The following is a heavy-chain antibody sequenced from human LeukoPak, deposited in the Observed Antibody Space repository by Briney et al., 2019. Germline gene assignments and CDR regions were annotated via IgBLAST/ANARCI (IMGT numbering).Heavy chain of an antibody. CDR1: GYTFTSYD. D-gene: IGHD6-13*01. Sequence: ASVKVSCKASGYTFTSYDINWVRQAPGQGLEWMGIINPSGGSTSYAQKFQGRVTMTRDTSTSTVYMELSSLRSEDTAVYYCARDPYSSSWYYYYGMDVWGQGTTVTVSS. J-gene: IGHJ6*02. CDR2: INPSGGST. CDR3: ARDPYSSSWYYYYGMDV. V-gene: IGHV1-46*01.